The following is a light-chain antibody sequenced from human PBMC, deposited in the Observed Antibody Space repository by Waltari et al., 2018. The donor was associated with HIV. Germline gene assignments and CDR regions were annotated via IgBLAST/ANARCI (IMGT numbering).Light chain of an antibody. CDR3: CSYAGSNTHG. J-gene: IGLJ1*01. CDR1: SSDVGSYNP. CDR2: EVS. Sequence: QSALTQPASVSRSPGQWITISCTGTSSDVGSYNPVSWYQQHPAKAPKLMSYEVSKLPSGVSNRFSATKSADTASLTISVLQAEDEADYYCCSYAGSNTHGFGTGTKVTVL. V-gene: IGLV2-23*02.